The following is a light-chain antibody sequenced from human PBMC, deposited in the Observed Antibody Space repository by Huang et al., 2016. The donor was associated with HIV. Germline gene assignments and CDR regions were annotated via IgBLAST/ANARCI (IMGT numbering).Light chain of an antibody. CDR1: QDIKND. Sequence: DIQMTQYPSSLSASVGDRVTITCRASQDIKNDLAWYQQKAGQVPKLLIYAASSLQSGVPSRFSGRGSGTDFTLSIISLQPEDVAIYYCQRYDSVPRTFGQGTKVDIK. J-gene: IGKJ1*01. CDR3: QRYDSVPRT. V-gene: IGKV1-27*01. CDR2: AAS.